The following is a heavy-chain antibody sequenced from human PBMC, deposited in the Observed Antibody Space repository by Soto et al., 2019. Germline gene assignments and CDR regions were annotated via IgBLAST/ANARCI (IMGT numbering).Heavy chain of an antibody. CDR1: GGTFSSYA. Sequence: QVQLVQSGAEGKKPGSSVKVSCKASGGTFSSYAISWVRQAPGQGLEWMGGIIPIFGTANYAQKFQGRVTITADESTSTAYMELSSLRSEDTAVYYCALSTTVGGDYYYGMDVWGQGTTVTVSS. CDR3: ALSTTVGGDYYYGMDV. J-gene: IGHJ6*02. D-gene: IGHD4-4*01. V-gene: IGHV1-69*01. CDR2: IIPIFGTA.